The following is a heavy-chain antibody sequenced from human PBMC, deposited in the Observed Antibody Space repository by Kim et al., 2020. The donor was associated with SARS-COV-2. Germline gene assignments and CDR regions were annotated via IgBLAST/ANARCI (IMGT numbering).Heavy chain of an antibody. D-gene: IGHD2-2*01. CDR2: ISYSGNS. V-gene: IGHV4-31*03. CDR1: GGSIRSGGKF. CDR3: ARGQPLDY. Sequence: SETLSLTCSVSGGSIRSGGKFWTWIRQHPAKGLEWIGYISYSGNSHYSPCLRSRVSISLQTSENQFSLELTSVTAADTAVYYCARGQPLDYWGQGILVTVSS. J-gene: IGHJ4*02.